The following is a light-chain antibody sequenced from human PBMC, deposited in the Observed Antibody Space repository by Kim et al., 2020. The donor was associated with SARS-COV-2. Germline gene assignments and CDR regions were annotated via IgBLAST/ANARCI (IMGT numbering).Light chain of an antibody. Sequence: AAVKLTGRLSSGHSSYGREWQQQQPEKGRRYLMKLNSDGSDSKGDGIPDRFSGYSSEAERYLTISSLQSEDEDDYYCQSWGTGIRVFGGGTKLTVL. CDR1: SGHSSYG. J-gene: IGLJ3*02. V-gene: IGLV4-69*01. CDR3: QSWGTGIRV. CDR2: LNSDGSD.